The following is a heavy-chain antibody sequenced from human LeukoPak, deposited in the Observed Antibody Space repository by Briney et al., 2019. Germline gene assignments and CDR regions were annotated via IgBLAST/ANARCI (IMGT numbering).Heavy chain of an antibody. V-gene: IGHV4-39*01. J-gene: IGHJ4*02. D-gene: IGHD4/OR15-4a*01. CDR1: GGSISSSSYY. CDR3: ARQSSRCYGGNRYFDY. CDR2: IYYSGGN. Sequence: PSATVSLTCTVSGGSISSSSYYWGWIRQPPGNGLEWIGSIYYSGGNYYNPFLKSRVTISVDASKNQFSLKLSSVTAADTAVYYCARQSSRCYGGNRYFDYWGQGTLVTAS.